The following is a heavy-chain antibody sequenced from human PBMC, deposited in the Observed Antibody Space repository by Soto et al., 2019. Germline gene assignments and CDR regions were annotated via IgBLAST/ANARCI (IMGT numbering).Heavy chain of an antibody. CDR3: AREQRSKAHPYHSYGMDV. CDR2: ISAYTTNR. V-gene: IGHV1-18*04. Sequence: QVQLVQSGPEVKKPGASVKVSCKASDYTFTSYGISWVRQAPGQGLEWMGWISAYTTNRKYAQKLQGRVTMTTDTSTSTAYMELRSLTSDDTAVYYCAREQRSKAHPYHSYGMDVWGQGTTVTVSS. J-gene: IGHJ6*02. D-gene: IGHD6-25*01. CDR1: DYTFTSYG.